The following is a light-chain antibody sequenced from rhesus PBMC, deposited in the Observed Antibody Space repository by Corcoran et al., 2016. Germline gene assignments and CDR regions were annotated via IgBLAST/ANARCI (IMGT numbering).Light chain of an antibody. V-gene: IGLV7-76*01. CDR1: AGAVSGGNY. CDR2: NTN. CDR3: LLYYSGTYI. J-gene: IGLJ1*01. Sequence: QAVVTQESSLTVSPGGTVTLTCGSSAGAVSGGNYPNWFQQRPGQAPRGLIYNTNQKHSWTPARFSGSLAGGQAALTLSTTQPEDEADYYCLLYYSGTYIFGSGTRLTVL.